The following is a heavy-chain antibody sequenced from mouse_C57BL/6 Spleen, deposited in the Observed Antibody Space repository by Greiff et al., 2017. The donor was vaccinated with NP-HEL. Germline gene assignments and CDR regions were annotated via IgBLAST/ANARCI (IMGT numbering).Heavy chain of an antibody. Sequence: VQLQQPGPELVKPGASVKISCKASGYSFTGYYMNWVKQSPEKSLEWIGEINPSTGGTTYNQKFKAKATLTVDKSSSTAYMQLKSLTSEDSAVYYCAKSPTIVTTGAMDYWGQGTSVTVSS. CDR1: GYSFTGYY. CDR3: AKSPTIVTTGAMDY. D-gene: IGHD2-5*01. J-gene: IGHJ4*01. CDR2: INPSTGGT. V-gene: IGHV1-42*01.